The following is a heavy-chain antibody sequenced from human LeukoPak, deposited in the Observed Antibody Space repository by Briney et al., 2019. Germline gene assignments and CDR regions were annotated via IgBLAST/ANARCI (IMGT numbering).Heavy chain of an antibody. CDR3: AKAIGATYYYASGSYYFDY. D-gene: IGHD3-10*01. J-gene: IGHJ4*02. Sequence: SETLSLTCTVSGGSISSSSYYWGWIRQPPGKGLEWIGSIYYSGTTYYNPSLKSRVTISVDTSKNQFSLKLSSVTAADTAVYYCAKAIGATYYYASGSYYFDYWGQGTLVTVSS. CDR1: GGSISSSSYY. V-gene: IGHV4-39*01. CDR2: IYYSGTT.